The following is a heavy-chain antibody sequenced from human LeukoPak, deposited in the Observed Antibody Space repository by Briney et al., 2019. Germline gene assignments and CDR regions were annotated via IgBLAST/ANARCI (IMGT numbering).Heavy chain of an antibody. CDR2: IYYSGST. CDR3: ARGLNTPVVVPAAIKRGVAFDI. D-gene: IGHD2-2*02. V-gene: IGHV4-39*07. Sequence: SETLSLTCTVSGGSISSSSYYWGWIRQPPGKGLEWIGSIYYSGSTYYNPSLKSRVTISVDTSKNQFSLKLSSVTAADTAVYYCARGLNTPVVVPAAIKRGVAFDIWGQGTMVTVSS. J-gene: IGHJ3*02. CDR1: GGSISSSSYY.